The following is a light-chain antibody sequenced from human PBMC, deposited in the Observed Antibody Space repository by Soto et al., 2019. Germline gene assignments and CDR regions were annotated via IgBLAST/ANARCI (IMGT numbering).Light chain of an antibody. Sequence: ILVTQSPATLSVSKGDRARLSCRASHSVSSYLAWYQQTPSQAPRLLIYGASSRGTGIPVRFSGSGSGTDFTLTISRLEHEDVAVYYYQHYSSSPRTFGQGTKVDI. CDR1: HSVSSY. J-gene: IGKJ1*01. CDR2: GAS. V-gene: IGKV3-20*01. CDR3: QHYSSSPRT.